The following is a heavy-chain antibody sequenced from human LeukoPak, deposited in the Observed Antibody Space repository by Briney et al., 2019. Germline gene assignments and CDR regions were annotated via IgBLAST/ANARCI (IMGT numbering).Heavy chain of an antibody. J-gene: IGHJ4*02. V-gene: IGHV4-38-2*02. CDR3: ARDTLTGASGDY. Sequence: SETLSLTCTVSGASISSYYWGWIRQPPGKGLEWIGSIYHGGSTYYNPSLKSRVTISVDTSKNQFSLKLSSVTAADTAVYYCARDTLTGASGDYWGQGTLVTVSS. CDR2: IYHGGST. D-gene: IGHD7-27*01. CDR1: GASISSYY.